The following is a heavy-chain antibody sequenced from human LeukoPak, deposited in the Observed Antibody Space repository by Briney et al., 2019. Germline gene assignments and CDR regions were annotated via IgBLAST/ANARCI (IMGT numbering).Heavy chain of an antibody. J-gene: IGHJ5*02. CDR3: ARDDYRGVTNFDP. V-gene: IGHV4-59*01. D-gene: IGHD3-10*01. CDR1: GGSISPYF. Sequence: PSETLSLTCTVSGGSISPYFWSWIRQPPGKGLEWIGYISYTGSTNYNPSLKSRVTMSVDTSKNQFSLQLTSVTAADTAVYYCARDDYRGVTNFDPWGQGTLVTVSS. CDR2: ISYTGST.